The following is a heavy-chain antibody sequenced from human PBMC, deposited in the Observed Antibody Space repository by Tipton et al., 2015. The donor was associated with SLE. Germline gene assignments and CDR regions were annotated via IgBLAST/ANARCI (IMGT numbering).Heavy chain of an antibody. Sequence: SLRLSCAASGFIFSSYEMNWVRQAPGKGLEWVSYISSSGSTIYYADSVKGRFTISRDNSKNTLYLQMNSLRAEDTAVYYCAKDLSSSWSLDYWGQGTLVTVSS. CDR1: GFIFSSYE. CDR2: ISSSGSTI. D-gene: IGHD6-13*01. V-gene: IGHV3-48*03. CDR3: AKDLSSSWSLDY. J-gene: IGHJ4*02.